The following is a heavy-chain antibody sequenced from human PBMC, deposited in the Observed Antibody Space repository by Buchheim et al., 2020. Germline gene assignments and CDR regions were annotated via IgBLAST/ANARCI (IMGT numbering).Heavy chain of an antibody. CDR2: ISYDGSNK. CDR1: GFIFSDFG. D-gene: IGHD3-9*01. J-gene: IGHJ6*02. V-gene: IGHV3-30*18. CDR3: AKDRLRYYDTLSYGMDV. Sequence: QLVESGGGVVQPGRSLRLSCAGSGFIFSDFGMHWVRQAPGKGLEWVAVISYDGSNKYYADSVKGRFTISRDNSKNALYLQLNSLRGEDTAVYYCAKDRLRYYDTLSYGMDVWGQGT.